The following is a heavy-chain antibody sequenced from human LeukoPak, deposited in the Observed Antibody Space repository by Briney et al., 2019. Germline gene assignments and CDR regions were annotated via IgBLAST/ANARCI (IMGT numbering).Heavy chain of an antibody. Sequence: PGESLKISCQGSGYMFNNFWISWVRQMPGKGLEWMGIIYPGDSDTRYSPSFQGQVTISADKSISTAYLQWSSLKASDTAMYYCAREHANCSGGSCYSGPFDYWGQGTLVTVSS. CDR1: GYMFNNFW. D-gene: IGHD2-15*01. CDR3: AREHANCSGGSCYSGPFDY. CDR2: IYPGDSDT. J-gene: IGHJ4*02. V-gene: IGHV5-51*01.